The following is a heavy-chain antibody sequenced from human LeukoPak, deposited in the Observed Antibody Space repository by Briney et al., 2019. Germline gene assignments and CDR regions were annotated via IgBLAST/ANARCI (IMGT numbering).Heavy chain of an antibody. CDR1: EFTFSGYA. D-gene: IGHD3-10*01. Sequence: GGSLRLSCVASEFTFSGYAMSWVRQVPGKGLEWVSVFSGSGGSTYYADSVKGRFTISRDNSKNTLYLQINSLRAEDTAVYYCAKDRQGFGFGEQLDYYYMDVWGKGTTVTVSS. CDR3: AKDRQGFGFGEQLDYYYMDV. CDR2: FSGSGGST. V-gene: IGHV3-23*01. J-gene: IGHJ6*03.